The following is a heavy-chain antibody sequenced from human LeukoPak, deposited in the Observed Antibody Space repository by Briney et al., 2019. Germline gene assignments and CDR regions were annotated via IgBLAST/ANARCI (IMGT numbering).Heavy chain of an antibody. CDR1: GGSISSSSYY. D-gene: IGHD3-10*01. CDR2: IYYSGST. Sequence: SETLSLTCTVSGGSISSSSYYWGWIRQPPGKGLEWIGSIYYSGSTYYNPSLKSRVTLSVDTSKNQFSLKLSSVTAADTAVYYCARLGVRGGPGYMDVWGKGTTVTVSS. J-gene: IGHJ6*03. CDR3: ARLGVRGGPGYMDV. V-gene: IGHV4-39*01.